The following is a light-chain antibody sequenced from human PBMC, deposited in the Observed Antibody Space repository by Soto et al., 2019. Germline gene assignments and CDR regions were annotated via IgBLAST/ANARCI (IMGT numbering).Light chain of an antibody. CDR1: SSNIGNNY. J-gene: IGLJ2*01. CDR2: DNN. Sequence: QSVLTQPPSVYAAPGQKVTISCSGSSSNIGNNYVSWYQQLPGTAPKLLIYDNNKRPSGIPDRFSGSKSGTSATLGITGLQTGDEADYYCGTWDSSLSVVFGGGTQLTVL. CDR3: GTWDSSLSVV. V-gene: IGLV1-51*01.